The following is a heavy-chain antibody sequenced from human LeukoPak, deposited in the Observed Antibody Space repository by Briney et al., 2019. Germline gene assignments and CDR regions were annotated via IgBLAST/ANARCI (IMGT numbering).Heavy chain of an antibody. J-gene: IGHJ4*02. CDR1: GFTFSSYA. CDR3: ARDLKDFWSGSPFDY. CDR2: ISYDGSNK. Sequence: GGSLRLSCAASGFTFSSYAMHWVRQAPGKGLEWVALISYDGSNKYYADSVKGRFTISRDNSKNTLYLQMNSLRAEDTAVYYCARDLKDFWSGSPFDYWGQGTLVTVSS. D-gene: IGHD3-3*01. V-gene: IGHV3-30-3*01.